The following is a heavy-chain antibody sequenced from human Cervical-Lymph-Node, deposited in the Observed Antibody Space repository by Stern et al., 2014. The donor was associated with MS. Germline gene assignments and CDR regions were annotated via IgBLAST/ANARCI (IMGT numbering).Heavy chain of an antibody. D-gene: IGHD6-13*01. CDR2: INGSLSP. J-gene: IGHJ4*02. CDR1: GGSFRSYH. V-gene: IGHV4-34*01. Sequence: QVQLQQWGAGLLKPSETLSLTCAVSGGSFRSYHWSWIRQAPGKGLEWIGEINGSLSPNYNPSLKSGTTTSVDTAKTKFSLKLSSATAADTAVYYCARGRVGSSWYGWGLIDYWGQGTLVTVSS. CDR3: ARGRVGSSWYGWGLIDY.